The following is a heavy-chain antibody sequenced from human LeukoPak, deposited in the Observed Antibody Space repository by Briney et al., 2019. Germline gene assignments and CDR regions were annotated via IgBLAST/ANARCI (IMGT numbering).Heavy chain of an antibody. Sequence: PSETLSLTYAVYGGSFSGYYWSWIRQPPGKGLEWIGEINHSGSTNYNPSLKSRVTISLDTSKKHFSLKLSSMTAADTAVYYCARESHYYYPSGSYSTFDYWGQGTLVTVSS. CDR1: GGSFSGYY. CDR2: INHSGST. D-gene: IGHD3-10*01. J-gene: IGHJ4*02. CDR3: ARESHYYYPSGSYSTFDY. V-gene: IGHV4-34*01.